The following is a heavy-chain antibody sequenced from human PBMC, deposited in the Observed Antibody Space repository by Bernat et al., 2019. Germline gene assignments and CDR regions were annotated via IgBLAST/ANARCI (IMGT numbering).Heavy chain of an antibody. J-gene: IGHJ4*02. D-gene: IGHD3-3*01. CDR2: IYYSGST. CDR1: GGSISSYY. Sequence: QVQLQESGPGLVKPSETLSLTCTVSGGSISSYYWSWIRQPPGKGLEWIGYIYYSGSTNYNPSLKSRVTISVDTSKNQFSLKLSSVTAADTAVYYCARHRAIFGVVFNLDYWGQGTLVTVSS. CDR3: ARHRAIFGVVFNLDY. V-gene: IGHV4-59*08.